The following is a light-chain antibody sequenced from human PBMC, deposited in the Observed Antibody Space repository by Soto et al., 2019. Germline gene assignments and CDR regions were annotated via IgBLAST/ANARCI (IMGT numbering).Light chain of an antibody. CDR1: QGISSY. CDR3: QQYYTYPWT. Sequence: AIRMTQSPSSFSASTGDRLTITCRASQGISSYLAWYQQKPGKAPKLLIYAASTLQTGVPSRFSGSGSGTDFTLTIGCLQSEDFATYYFQQYYTYPWTFGQGTKVEIK. CDR2: AAS. J-gene: IGKJ1*01. V-gene: IGKV1-8*01.